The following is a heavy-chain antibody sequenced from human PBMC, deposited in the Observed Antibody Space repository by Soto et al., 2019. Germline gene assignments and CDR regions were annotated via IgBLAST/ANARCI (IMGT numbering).Heavy chain of an antibody. Sequence: ASVKVSCKASGYTFTNYDINWVRQAPGQGLEWMGWISAYNGDTNYAQKLQGRVTMTTDTSTSTAYMELRSLRSDDTAVYYCARSGLPDPVVVVGHTPFDPWGQGTLVTVS. CDR2: ISAYNGDT. V-gene: IGHV1-18*01. J-gene: IGHJ5*02. D-gene: IGHD2-15*01. CDR1: GYTFTNYD. CDR3: ARSGLPDPVVVVGHTPFDP.